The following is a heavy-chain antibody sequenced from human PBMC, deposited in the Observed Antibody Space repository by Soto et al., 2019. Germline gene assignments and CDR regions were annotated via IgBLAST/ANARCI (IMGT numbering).Heavy chain of an antibody. CDR2: INYGWTT. CDR3: ARLGAHYQSLDP. D-gene: IGHD2-2*01. Sequence: QVQLQESGPGLVKPSETLSLTCTVSGGSISPYYWTWGRQPPGKGLEVIGYINYGWTTSYNPSLMSRVTISLETSKSQISLRLSSVTAADTAIYYCARLGAHYQSLDPWGPGTLVTVSS. J-gene: IGHJ5*02. CDR1: GGSISPYY. V-gene: IGHV4-59*08.